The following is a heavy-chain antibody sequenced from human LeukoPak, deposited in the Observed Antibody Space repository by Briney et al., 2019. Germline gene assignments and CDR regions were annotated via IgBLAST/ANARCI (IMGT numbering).Heavy chain of an antibody. CDR2: IYHSGST. CDR3: ARTSVVGYYFDY. V-gene: IGHV4-38-2*02. Sequence: SETLSLTCTVSGYSISSGYYWGWIRQPPGKGLEWIGSIYHSGSTYYNPSLKSRVTISVDTSKNQFSLKLSSVTAADTAVYYCARTSVVGYYFDYWGQGTLVTVSS. CDR1: GYSISSGYY. D-gene: IGHD4-23*01. J-gene: IGHJ4*02.